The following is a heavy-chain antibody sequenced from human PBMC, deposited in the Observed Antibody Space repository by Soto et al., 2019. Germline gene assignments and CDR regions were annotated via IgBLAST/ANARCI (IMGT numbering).Heavy chain of an antibody. V-gene: IGHV6-1*01. J-gene: IGHJ3*02. CDR3: ARGKSLVVAATVAFDI. D-gene: IGHD2-15*01. CDR2: TYYRSKWYN. Sequence: PSQTLSLTCAISGDSVSSNSAAWNWIRQSPSRGLEWLGRTYYRSKWYNDYAVSVKSRITINPDTSKNQFSLQLNSVTPEDTAVYYCARGKSLVVAATVAFDIWGQGIMVTVSS. CDR1: GDSVSSNSAA.